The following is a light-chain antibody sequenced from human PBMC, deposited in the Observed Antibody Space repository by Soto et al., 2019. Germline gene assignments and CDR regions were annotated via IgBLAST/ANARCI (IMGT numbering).Light chain of an antibody. CDR2: GAS. V-gene: IGKV3D-15*01. CDR1: QSVSSN. Sequence: ETVITQSPGTLSVSPGESATLSSGTSQSVSSNLAWYQQKPGQAPRLLIYGASTRATGIPARFSGSGSGTEFTLTNSYLRPEDSAVYFCQQYHDWVTFGGGTRVYI. CDR3: QQYHDWVT. J-gene: IGKJ4*01.